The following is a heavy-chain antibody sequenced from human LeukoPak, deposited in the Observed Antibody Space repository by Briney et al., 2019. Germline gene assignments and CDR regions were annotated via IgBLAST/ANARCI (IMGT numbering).Heavy chain of an antibody. CDR1: GFTFSSYA. V-gene: IGHV3-23*01. J-gene: IGHJ4*02. Sequence: GGSLRLSCAASGFTFSSYAMSWVRQAPGKGLEWVSTISGSGGSTNYADSVKGRFTISRDNSKNTLNLQMNSLRAEDTAVYYCAKDGSGSYYFDYWGQGTLVTVSS. CDR2: ISGSGGST. CDR3: AKDGSGSYYFDY. D-gene: IGHD1-26*01.